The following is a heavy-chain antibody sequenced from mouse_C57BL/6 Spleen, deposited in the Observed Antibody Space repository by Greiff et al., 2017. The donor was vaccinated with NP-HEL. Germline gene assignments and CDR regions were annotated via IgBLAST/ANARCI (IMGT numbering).Heavy chain of an antibody. CDR1: GYAFSSYW. J-gene: IGHJ3*01. Sequence: VHLVESGAELVKPGASVKISCKASGYAFSSYWMNWVKQRPGKGLEWIGQIYPGDGDTNYNGKFKGKATLTADKSSSTAYMQLSSLTSEDSAVYFCARSLVTGKGSAYWGQGTLVTVSA. CDR2: IYPGDGDT. CDR3: ARSLVTGKGSAY. D-gene: IGHD4-1*01. V-gene: IGHV1-80*01.